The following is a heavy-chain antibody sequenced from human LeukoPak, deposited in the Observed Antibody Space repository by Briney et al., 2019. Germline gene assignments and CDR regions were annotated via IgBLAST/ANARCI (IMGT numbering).Heavy chain of an antibody. Sequence: ASVKVSCKASGYTFTSYGISWVRQAPGQGLEWMGWISAYNGNTNYAQKLQGRVTMTTDTSTSTAYMELRSLRSDDTAVYYCARASLLGYCSSTSCFDYWGQGTLATVSS. J-gene: IGHJ4*02. D-gene: IGHD2-2*01. V-gene: IGHV1-18*01. CDR1: GYTFTSYG. CDR3: ARASLLGYCSSTSCFDY. CDR2: ISAYNGNT.